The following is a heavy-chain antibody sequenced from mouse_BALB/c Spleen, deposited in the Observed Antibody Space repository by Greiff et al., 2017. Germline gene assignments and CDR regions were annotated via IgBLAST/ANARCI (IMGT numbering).Heavy chain of an antibody. CDR3: AKLTRGYYFDY. CDR2: ISSGGSYT. Sequence: EVQRVESGGGLVKPGGSLKLSCAASGFTFSSYAMSWVRQSPEKRLEWVAEISSGGSYTYYPDTVTGRFTISRDNAKNTLYLEMSSLRSEDTAMYYCAKLTRGYYFDYWGQGTTLTVSS. D-gene: IGHD1-3*01. J-gene: IGHJ2*01. CDR1: GFTFSSYA. V-gene: IGHV5-9-4*01.